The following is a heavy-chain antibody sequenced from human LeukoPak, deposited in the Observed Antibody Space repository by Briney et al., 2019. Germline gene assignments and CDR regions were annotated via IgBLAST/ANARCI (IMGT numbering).Heavy chain of an antibody. CDR2: IIPIFGTA. CDR3: ARDLEQWFDP. J-gene: IGHJ5*02. CDR1: GGTFSSYA. Sequence: ASVKVSCKASGGTFSSYAISWVRQAPGQGLEWMGGIIPIFGTANYAQKFQGRVTITTDESTSTAYMELSSLRSEDTAVYYCARDLEQWFDPWGQGTLVTVSS. V-gene: IGHV1-69*05. D-gene: IGHD6-13*01.